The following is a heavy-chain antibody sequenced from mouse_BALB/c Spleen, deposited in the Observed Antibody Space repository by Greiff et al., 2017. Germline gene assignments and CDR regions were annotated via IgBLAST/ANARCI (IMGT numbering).Heavy chain of an antibody. Sequence: QVQLKQSGAELMKPGASVKISCKATGYTFSSYWIEWVKQRPGHGLEWIGEILPGSGSTNYNEKFKGKATFTADTSSNTAYMQLSSLTSEDSAVYYCARVGITGAMDYRGQGTSVTVSS. V-gene: IGHV1-9*01. CDR3: ARVGITGAMDY. J-gene: IGHJ4*01. D-gene: IGHD2-4*01. CDR1: GYTFSSYW. CDR2: ILPGSGST.